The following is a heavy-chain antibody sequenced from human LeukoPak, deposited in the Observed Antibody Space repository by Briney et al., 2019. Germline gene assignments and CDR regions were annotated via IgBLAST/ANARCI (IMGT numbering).Heavy chain of an antibody. V-gene: IGHV4-59*01. Sequence: SETLSLTCTVSGGSISSYYWSWIRQPPGKGLEWIGYIYYSGSTNYNPSLKSRVTISVDTSKNQISLKLNSVTAADTAVYFCARTTEGGYTYDYFYYYYMDVWGKGTTVTISS. CDR3: ARTTEGGYTYDYFYYYYMDV. D-gene: IGHD5-18*01. J-gene: IGHJ6*03. CDR1: GGSISSYY. CDR2: IYYSGST.